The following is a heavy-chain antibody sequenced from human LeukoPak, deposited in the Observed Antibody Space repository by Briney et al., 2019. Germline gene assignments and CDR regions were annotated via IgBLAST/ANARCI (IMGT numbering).Heavy chain of an antibody. CDR3: AKGYGDYGGFYYGMDV. CDR2: ISGSGGST. J-gene: IGHJ6*02. CDR1: RFIFSSYA. V-gene: IGHV3-23*01. D-gene: IGHD4-17*01. Sequence: PGGSLRLSCAASRFIFSSYAMSWVRQAPGKGLEWVSSISGSGGSTYYADSVKGRFTISRDNSKNTLYLQMNSPRVEDTAVYYCAKGYGDYGGFYYGMDVWGQGTTVTVSS.